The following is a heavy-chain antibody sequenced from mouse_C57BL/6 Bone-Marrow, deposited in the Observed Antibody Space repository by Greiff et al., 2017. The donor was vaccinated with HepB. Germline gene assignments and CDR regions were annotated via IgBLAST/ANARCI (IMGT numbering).Heavy chain of an antibody. D-gene: IGHD2-2*01. CDR2: ISYDGSN. CDR3: AREAGYYDAMDY. V-gene: IGHV3-6*01. J-gene: IGHJ4*01. Sequence: VQLQQSGPGLVKPSQSLSLTCSVTGYSITSGYYWNWIRQFPGNKLEWMGYISYDGSNNYNPSLKNRISITRDTSKNQFFLKLNSVTTEDTATYYCAREAGYYDAMDYWGQGTSVTVSS. CDR1: GYSITSGYY.